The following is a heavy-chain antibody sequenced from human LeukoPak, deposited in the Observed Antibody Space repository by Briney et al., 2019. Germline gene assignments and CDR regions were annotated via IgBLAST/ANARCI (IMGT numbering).Heavy chain of an antibody. CDR1: GGSISSYY. V-gene: IGHV4-4*07. CDR2: IYTSGST. J-gene: IGHJ4*02. D-gene: IGHD6-13*01. Sequence: PSETLSLTCTVSGGSISSYYWSWIRQPAGKGLEWIGRIYTSGSTNYNPSLKSRVTMSVDTSKNQFSLKLSSVTAADTAVYYCAREGGIAAAGTNYFDYWGQGTLVTVSS. CDR3: AREGGIAAAGTNYFDY.